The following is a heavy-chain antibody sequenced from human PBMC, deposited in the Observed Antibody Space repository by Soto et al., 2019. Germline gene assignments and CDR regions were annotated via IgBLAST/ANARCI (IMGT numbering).Heavy chain of an antibody. CDR2: MSRTGDNT. V-gene: IGHV3-23*01. CDR1: DVSFSGYY. D-gene: IGHD3-22*01. CDR3: AKDQSNSNPLFYFDF. Sequence: ETLSLTCGVSDVSFSGYYWSWIRQPPGKGLEWVSSMSRTGDNTYYADSVKGRFTISRDNSKNALYLQMNSLRAEDTAIYYCAKDQSNSNPLFYFDFWGPGTLVTVSS. J-gene: IGHJ4*02.